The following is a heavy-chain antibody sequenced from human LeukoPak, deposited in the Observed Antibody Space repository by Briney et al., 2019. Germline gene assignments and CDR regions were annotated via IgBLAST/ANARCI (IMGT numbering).Heavy chain of an antibody. Sequence: GGSLRLSCAASGFTVSSNYMSWVCQAPGKGLEWVSVIYSGGSTYYADSVKGRFTISRDNSKNTLYLQMNSLRAEDTAVYYCARHYDILTGYYSLDYWGQGTLVTVSS. D-gene: IGHD3-9*01. V-gene: IGHV3-66*04. CDR3: ARHYDILTGYYSLDY. CDR2: IYSGGST. J-gene: IGHJ4*02. CDR1: GFTVSSNY.